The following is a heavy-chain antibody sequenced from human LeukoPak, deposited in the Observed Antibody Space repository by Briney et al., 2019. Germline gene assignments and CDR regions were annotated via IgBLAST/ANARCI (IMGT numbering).Heavy chain of an antibody. D-gene: IGHD2-21*02. V-gene: IGHV4-59*08. CDR1: GGSISTYY. CDR2: IFHTGST. J-gene: IGHJ4*02. Sequence: SETLSLTCTVSGGSISTYYWSWIRQPPGKGLEWIGYIFHTGSTIDNPSLKSRVTISVDTSKNQFSLKLRSVTAADTAVYYCARHRWSTVVTEFDYWGQGTLVTVSS. CDR3: ARHRWSTVVTEFDY.